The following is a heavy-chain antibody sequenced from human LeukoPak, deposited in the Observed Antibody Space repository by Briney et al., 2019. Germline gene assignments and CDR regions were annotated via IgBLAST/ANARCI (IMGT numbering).Heavy chain of an antibody. CDR1: GYSFTSYW. D-gene: IGHD5-18*01. Sequence: GESLKISCKGSGYSFTSYWIGWVRQLPGKGLQWMVIIYPGDSDTRYSPSFQGQVTISADKSINTAYLQWSSLKASDTAIYYCARRGEAMDPFDYWGQGTLVTVSS. J-gene: IGHJ4*02. V-gene: IGHV5-51*01. CDR2: IYPGDSDT. CDR3: ARRGEAMDPFDY.